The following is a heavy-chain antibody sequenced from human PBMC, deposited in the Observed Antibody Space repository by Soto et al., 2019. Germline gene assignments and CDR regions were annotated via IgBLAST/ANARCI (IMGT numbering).Heavy chain of an antibody. D-gene: IGHD4-17*01. J-gene: IGHJ4*02. CDR1: GYTFAAYY. Sequence: ASVKVSCKTSGYTFAAYYIHWIRQAPGQGLEWMGWINPTSGGTVYAQNFQDRVTMTRDTSISTAYMELRRLNPDDTAVYYCARDPDYGDYWGYFFDSWGQGTPVTVSS. CDR2: INPTSGGT. CDR3: ARDPDYGDYWGYFFDS. V-gene: IGHV1-2*02.